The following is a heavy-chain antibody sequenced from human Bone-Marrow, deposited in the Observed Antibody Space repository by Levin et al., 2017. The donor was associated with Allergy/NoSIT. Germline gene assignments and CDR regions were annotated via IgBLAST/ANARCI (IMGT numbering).Heavy chain of an antibody. V-gene: IGHV4-59*01. J-gene: IGHJ4*02. CDR3: ARNHPGDSSGYYQGYDF. D-gene: IGHD3-22*01. CDR1: GDSISSYY. CDR2: IYHTGST. Sequence: SQTLSLTCTVSGDSISSYYWNWIRQPPGKGLEWLGYIYHTGSTRYNPSLQSRVTISVDTSKNQFSLRLSSVTAADTAVYYCARNHPGDSSGYYQGYDFWGQGTLVTVSS.